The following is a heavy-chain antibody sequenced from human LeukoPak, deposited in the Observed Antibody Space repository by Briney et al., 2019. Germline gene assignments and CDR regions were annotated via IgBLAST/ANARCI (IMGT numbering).Heavy chain of an antibody. J-gene: IGHJ5*02. CDR3: ARAPLYGGHADWFDP. V-gene: IGHV4-31*03. CDR1: GGSISSGGYY. Sequence: TLSLTCTVSGGSISSGGYYWSWIRQHPGKGLEWIGYIYYSGSTFYNPSLKSRVTISVDTSKNQFSLRLSSVTAADTAVYYCARAPLYGGHADWFDPWGQGTLVTVSS. D-gene: IGHD4-17*01. CDR2: IYYSGST.